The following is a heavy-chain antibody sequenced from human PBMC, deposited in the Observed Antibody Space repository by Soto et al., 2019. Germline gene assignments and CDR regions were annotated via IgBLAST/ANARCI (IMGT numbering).Heavy chain of an antibody. CDR1: GFTFGSYW. Sequence: VQLVESGGGLVQSGGSLRVSCAASGFTFGSYWMNWVRQAPGKGLVWVSRIDSDGSSTTYADSVKGRFTTSRDNAKNTLYLQMSSLRVEDTAVYYCARGRPYGMDVWGQGTTVTVSS. CDR2: IDSDGSST. J-gene: IGHJ6*02. CDR3: ARGRPYGMDV. V-gene: IGHV3-74*01.